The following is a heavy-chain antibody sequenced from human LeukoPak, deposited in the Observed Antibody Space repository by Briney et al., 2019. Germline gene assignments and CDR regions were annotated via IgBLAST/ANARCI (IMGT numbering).Heavy chain of an antibody. CDR2: INTDGSST. Sequence: GGSLRLSCAASGFTFSSYWMHWVRQAPGKGLVWVSRINTDGSSTSYADSVKGRFTISRDNAKNTLYLQMNSLRAEDTAVYYCAKDVVGSVVAGPEYWGQGTLVTVSS. D-gene: IGHD2-15*01. CDR3: AKDVVGSVVAGPEY. V-gene: IGHV3-74*01. CDR1: GFTFSSYW. J-gene: IGHJ4*02.